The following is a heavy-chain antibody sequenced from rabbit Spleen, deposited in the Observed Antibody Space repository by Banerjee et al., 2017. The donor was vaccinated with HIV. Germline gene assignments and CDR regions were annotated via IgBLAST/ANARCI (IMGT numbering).Heavy chain of an antibody. J-gene: IGHJ6*01. V-gene: IGHV1S45*01. Sequence: QEQLEESGGGLVKPEGSLTLTCKASGFSFSDGDVMCWVRQAPGKGLEWIACIEIGSSGFTYYASWAKGRFTISKTSSTTVTLQVTSLTAADTATYFCARDTSSSFSSYGMDLWGPGTLVTVS. CDR3: ARDTSSSFSSYGMDL. CDR2: IEIGSSGFT. D-gene: IGHD1-1*01. CDR1: GFSFSDGDV.